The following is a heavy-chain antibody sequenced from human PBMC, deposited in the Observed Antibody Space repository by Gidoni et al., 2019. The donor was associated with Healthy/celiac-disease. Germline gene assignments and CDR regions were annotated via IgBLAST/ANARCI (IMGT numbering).Heavy chain of an antibody. CDR1: GFTFSSYA. Sequence: QVQLVESGGGVVQPGRSLRLYCAASGFTFSSYAMHWVRQAPGKGLEWVAVISYDGSNKYYADSVKGRFTISRDNSKNTLYLQMNSLRAEDTAVYYCARGLQWLGEEYDAFDIWGQGTMVTVSS. D-gene: IGHD6-19*01. V-gene: IGHV3-30-3*01. CDR3: ARGLQWLGEEYDAFDI. CDR2: ISYDGSNK. J-gene: IGHJ3*02.